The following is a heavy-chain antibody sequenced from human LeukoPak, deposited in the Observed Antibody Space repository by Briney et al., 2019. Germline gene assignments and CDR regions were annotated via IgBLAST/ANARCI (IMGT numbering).Heavy chain of an antibody. CDR1: GFNFSRYS. J-gene: IGHJ4*02. V-gene: IGHV3-21*01. CDR3: ARATQGYGDYYFDY. D-gene: IGHD4-17*01. CDR2: ISSTSGYI. Sequence: GGSLRLSCAASGFNFSRYSMTWLRQAPGKGLEWVSSISSTSGYIYYADSVKGRFTISRDNAKNSLYLQMNSLRAEDTAVYYCARATQGYGDYYFDYWGQGTLVTVSS.